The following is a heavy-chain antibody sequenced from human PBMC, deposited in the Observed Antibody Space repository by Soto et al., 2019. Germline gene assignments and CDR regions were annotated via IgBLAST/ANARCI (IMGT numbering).Heavy chain of an antibody. CDR3: VKSRGGNNFDFFD. CDR2: VRGNGDPP. J-gene: IGHJ4*02. Sequence: QPGGSLRLSCSASGFTFSSYAMHWVRQAPGKQLEYVSGVRGNGDPPFYADSVKGRFTISRDNSKNTLYLQMSSLSADDTAVYYCVKSRGGNNFDFFDWGQGALVTVSS. V-gene: IGHV3-64D*06. D-gene: IGHD5-12*01. CDR1: GFTFSSYA.